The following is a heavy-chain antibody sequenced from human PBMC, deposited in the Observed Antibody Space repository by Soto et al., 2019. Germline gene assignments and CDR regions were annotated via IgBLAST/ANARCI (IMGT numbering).Heavy chain of an antibody. D-gene: IGHD6-19*01. J-gene: IGHJ6*02. V-gene: IGHV4-34*01. CDR1: GGSFSGYY. Sequence: KSSETLSLTCAVYGGSFSGYYWSWIRQPPGKGLEWIGEINHSGSTNYNPSLKSRVTISVDTSKNQFSLKLSSVTAADTAVYYCARDPTLAVAETYGMDVWGQGPKVTVSS. CDR3: ARDPTLAVAETYGMDV. CDR2: INHSGST.